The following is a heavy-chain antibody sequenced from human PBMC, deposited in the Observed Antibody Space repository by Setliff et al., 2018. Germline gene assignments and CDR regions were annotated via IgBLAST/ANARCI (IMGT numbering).Heavy chain of an antibody. CDR1: GGSISTTDYY. CDR3: ARYDSSGYSENYYFDY. J-gene: IGHJ4*02. Sequence: SETLSLTCTVAGGSISTTDYYWGWIRQPPGKGLEWIGCVYYSGNTYYSPSLKRRVTMIVDTSQNQFYLMPYSVTAADTAIYYCARYDSSGYSENYYFDYCGQGTLVTVSS. CDR2: VYYSGNT. D-gene: IGHD3-22*01. V-gene: IGHV4-39*07.